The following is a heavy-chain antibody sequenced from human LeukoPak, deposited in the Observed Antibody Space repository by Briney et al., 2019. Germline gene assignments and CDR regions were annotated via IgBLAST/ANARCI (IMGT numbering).Heavy chain of an antibody. Sequence: GGSLRLSCAAYGFTFSSYTMSWVRQAPGKGLEWVSGISGSGDGTYYADSVKGRFTISRGNSKNTVYLQMNSLRAEDTAVYYCAKSGGSYPYYFDYWGQGTLVTVSS. V-gene: IGHV3-23*01. CDR2: ISGSGDGT. D-gene: IGHD1-26*01. CDR1: GFTFSSYT. CDR3: AKSGGSYPYYFDY. J-gene: IGHJ4*02.